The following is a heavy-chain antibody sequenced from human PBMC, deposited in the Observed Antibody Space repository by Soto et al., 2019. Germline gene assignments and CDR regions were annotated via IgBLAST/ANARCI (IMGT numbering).Heavy chain of an antibody. CDR1: GGPFSSHT. J-gene: IGHJ2*01. D-gene: IGHD4-17*01. CDR3: ARPDFGDYWYFDL. V-gene: IGHV1-69*08. CDR2: IIPALGTT. Sequence: QDQLVQSGAEVKKPGSSVKVSCKAFGGPFSSHTFSWVRQAPGQGLEWMGRIIPALGTTTYAQKFQGRVTSTADESVTTVYMELNSRRTEDTALYYCARPDFGDYWYFDLWGRGTLVTVSS.